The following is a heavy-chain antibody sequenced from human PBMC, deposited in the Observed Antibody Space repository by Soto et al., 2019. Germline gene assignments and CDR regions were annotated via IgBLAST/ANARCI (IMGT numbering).Heavy chain of an antibody. D-gene: IGHD3-10*01. CDR3: ATTREAIIHLYYFDF. J-gene: IGHJ4*02. Sequence: QVQLQESGPRLVKPSGTLSLTCDVSGGSISDSVGWSWVRQAPGKGREGIVEIYHSGKTYYNPSLKSRVTISSDRSRNKVSMKLDFVTAADTAIYYCATTREAIIHLYYFDFWGQGVLVTVSS. CDR2: IYHSGKT. CDR1: GGSISDSVG. V-gene: IGHV4-4*02.